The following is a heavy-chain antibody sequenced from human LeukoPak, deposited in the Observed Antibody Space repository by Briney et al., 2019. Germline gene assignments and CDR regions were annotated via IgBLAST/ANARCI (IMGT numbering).Heavy chain of an antibody. J-gene: IGHJ3*02. Sequence: SETLSLTCTVSGGSISSYYWSWIRQPPGKGLEWIGYIYYSGSTNYNPSLKSRVTISVDTSKNQFSLKLSSVTAADTAVYYCARERQMLEAMRDAFDIWGQGTMVTVSS. CDR2: IYYSGST. CDR1: GGSISSYY. D-gene: IGHD5-12*01. CDR3: ARERQMLEAMRDAFDI. V-gene: IGHV4-59*01.